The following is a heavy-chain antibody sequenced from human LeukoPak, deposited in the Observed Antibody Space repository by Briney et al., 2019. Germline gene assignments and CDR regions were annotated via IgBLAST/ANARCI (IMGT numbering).Heavy chain of an antibody. CDR2: ISSSGSTI. CDR3: TSQTRSYYYDSSGPPDY. J-gene: IGHJ4*02. Sequence: GGSLRLSCAASGFTFSDYYMSWIRQAPGKGLEWVSYISSSGSTIYYADSVKGRFTISRDNAKNSLYLQMNSLRAEDTAVYYCTSQTRSYYYDSSGPPDYWGQGTLVTVSS. V-gene: IGHV3-11*01. D-gene: IGHD3-22*01. CDR1: GFTFSDYY.